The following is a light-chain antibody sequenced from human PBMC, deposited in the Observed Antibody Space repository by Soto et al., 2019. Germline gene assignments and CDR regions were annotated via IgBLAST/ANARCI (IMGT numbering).Light chain of an antibody. V-gene: IGKV3D-15*01. CDR2: GAS. J-gene: IGKJ2*01. Sequence: EIVMTQSPATLSVSPGERATLSCRASQSVSSNLAWYQQKPGQAPRLLIYGASTRATGIPARFSGSGSGTEFTLTISSLQSEDFAVYHCQQYNNWPQTFGQGTKLKIK. CDR1: QSVSSN. CDR3: QQYNNWPQT.